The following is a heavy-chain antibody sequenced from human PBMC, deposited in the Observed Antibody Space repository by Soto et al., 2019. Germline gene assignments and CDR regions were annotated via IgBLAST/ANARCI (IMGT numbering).Heavy chain of an antibody. CDR2: ISGSGLTA. CDR3: VKEIGEYSRSPFES. CDR1: GFTFASHA. V-gene: IGHV3-23*01. J-gene: IGHJ4*02. D-gene: IGHD6-6*01. Sequence: EVQLLESGGGLVQPGGSLRLSCAASGFTFASHAMAWVRQAPGKGLEWVSAISGSGLTAYYADSVKGRFTMSRDNSKNTLSLQMNSLRDEDTAIYFCVKEIGEYSRSPFESWGQGTLVTVSS.